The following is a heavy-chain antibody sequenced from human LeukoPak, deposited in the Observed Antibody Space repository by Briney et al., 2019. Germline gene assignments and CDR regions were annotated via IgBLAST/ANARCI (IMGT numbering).Heavy chain of an antibody. D-gene: IGHD3-22*01. CDR3: AKKGDYYDSSGYRLDY. J-gene: IGHJ4*02. CDR1: GFTFSSYG. CDR2: IWYDGSNK. Sequence: GGSLRLSCAASGFTFSSYGMHWVRQAPGKGLEWVAVIWYDGSNKYYADSVKGRFTISRDNSKNTLYLQMNSLRAEDTAVYYCAKKGDYYDSSGYRLDYWGQGTLVTVSS. V-gene: IGHV3-33*06.